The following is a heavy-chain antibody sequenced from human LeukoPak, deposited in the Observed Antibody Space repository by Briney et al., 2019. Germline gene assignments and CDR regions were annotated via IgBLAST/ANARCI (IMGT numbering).Heavy chain of an antibody. CDR1: GFTFSSYS. D-gene: IGHD3-10*01. V-gene: IGHV3-48*01. Sequence: GGSLRLSCAASGFTFSSYSMNWVRQAPGKGLEWVSYISSSSSTIYYADSVKGRFTISRDNAKNSLYLQMNSLRAEDTAVYYCARDGLQTLWFGSHDAFDIWGQGTMVTVSS. CDR3: ARDGLQTLWFGSHDAFDI. CDR2: ISSSSSTI. J-gene: IGHJ3*02.